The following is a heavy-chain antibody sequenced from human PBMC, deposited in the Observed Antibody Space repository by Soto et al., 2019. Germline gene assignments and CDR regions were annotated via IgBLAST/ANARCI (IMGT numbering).Heavy chain of an antibody. V-gene: IGHV1-8*01. CDR1: GYTFTRYD. Sequence: SAVKGSCKASGYTFTRYDINWGRQAPGQGVEWVGWVKPNRGNNGYAQKFQGRGTMTRNTSRSTAYMELSSRRTADTAGYYCARAPNQQIDYWSQGTWVTVSS. J-gene: IGHJ4*02. CDR2: VKPNRGNN. D-gene: IGHD2-8*01. CDR3: ARAPNQQIDY.